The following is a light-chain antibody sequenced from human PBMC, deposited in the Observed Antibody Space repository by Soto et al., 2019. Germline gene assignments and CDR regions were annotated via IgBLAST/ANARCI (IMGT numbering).Light chain of an antibody. V-gene: IGKV1-39*01. CDR1: QAINKN. CDR3: HQSYTSPQT. Sequence: DIQMTQSPASLSASVGDRVTITCRASQAINKNLNWYRHKLGKAPELLIYDASDSQAGVPSRFSGSGSGADFTLIISGLQPEDFATYYCHQSYTSPQTFGQGTKV. CDR2: DAS. J-gene: IGKJ1*01.